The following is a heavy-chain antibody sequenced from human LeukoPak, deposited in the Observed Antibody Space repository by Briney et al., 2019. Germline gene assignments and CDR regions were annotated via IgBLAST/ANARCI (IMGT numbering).Heavy chain of an antibody. V-gene: IGHV1-69*05. CDR1: GYTFTSYG. CDR3: ARYYYDSSGYYYEYFQH. D-gene: IGHD3-22*01. Sequence: ASVKVSCKASGYTFTSYGISWVRQAPGQGLEWMGRIIPIFGTANYAQKFQGRVTITTDESTSTAYMELSSLRSEDTAVYYCARYYYDSSGYYYEYFQHWGRGTLVTVSS. J-gene: IGHJ1*01. CDR2: IIPIFGTA.